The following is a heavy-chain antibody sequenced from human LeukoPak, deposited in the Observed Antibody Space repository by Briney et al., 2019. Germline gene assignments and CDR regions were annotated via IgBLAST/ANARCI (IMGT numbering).Heavy chain of an antibody. CDR3: ARVNINNWHSCDY. Sequence: SETLSLTCAVSGGSISSNNWWGWVRQPPRKGLAWIGEIYHSGSPNYNPSLKSRVTISVDKSRNHFSLNLSSVTAADTAVYYCARVNINNWHSCDYWGQGTLVTVSS. CDR1: GGSISSNNW. D-gene: IGHD1-1*01. CDR2: IYHSGSP. V-gene: IGHV4-4*02. J-gene: IGHJ4*02.